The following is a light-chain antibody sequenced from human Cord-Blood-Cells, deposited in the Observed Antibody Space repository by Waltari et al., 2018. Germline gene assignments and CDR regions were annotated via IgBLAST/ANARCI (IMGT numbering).Light chain of an antibody. Sequence: QSAPTQPRSVSGSPGQSVTISCTGTSSDVGGYNYVSWYQQHPGKAPKLMIYDVSKRPAVVPGRFSASKSGNAASLTIAGHEAEDEADYYCCSSAGSYTLFGGGTKLTVL. CDR3: CSSAGSYTL. CDR1: SSDVGGYNY. J-gene: IGLJ3*02. V-gene: IGLV2-11*01. CDR2: DVS.